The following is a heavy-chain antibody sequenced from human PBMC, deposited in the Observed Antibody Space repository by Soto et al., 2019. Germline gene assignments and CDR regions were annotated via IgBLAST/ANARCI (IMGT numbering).Heavy chain of an antibody. CDR3: AKDVSSTHYYYMDV. V-gene: IGHV3-23*01. D-gene: IGHD4-17*01. CDR1: GFTFSSYA. Sequence: EVQLLESGGGLVHPGGSLRLSCAASGFTFSSYAMSWVRQAPGKGLEWVSAMSGSGGSTYYADSVKGRFTISRDNAKNTLYLQMNSLRAEDTAVYYCAKDVSSTHYYYMDVWGKGTTVTVSS. CDR2: MSGSGGST. J-gene: IGHJ6*03.